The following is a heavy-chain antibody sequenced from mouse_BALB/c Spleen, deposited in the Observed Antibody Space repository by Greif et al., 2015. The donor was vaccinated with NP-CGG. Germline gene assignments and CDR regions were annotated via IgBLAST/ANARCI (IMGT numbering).Heavy chain of an antibody. CDR1: GFSLTGYG. CDR2: IWGDGST. J-gene: IGHJ4*01. V-gene: IGHV2-6-7*01. Sequence: VKVVESGPGLVAPSQSLSIACTVSGFSLTGYGVNWVRQPPGKGLEWLGMIWGDGSTDYNSALKSRLSISKDNSKSQVFLKMNSLQTDDTARYYCARALGGNYVRAMDYWGQGTSVTVSS. D-gene: IGHD2-1*01. CDR3: ARALGGNYVRAMDY.